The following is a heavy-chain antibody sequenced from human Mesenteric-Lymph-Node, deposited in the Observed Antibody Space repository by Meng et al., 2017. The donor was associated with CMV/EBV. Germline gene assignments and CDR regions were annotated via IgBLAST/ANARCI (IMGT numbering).Heavy chain of an antibody. CDR1: GDSVTSVTHS. CDR3: AREVTDSSTYPWGRWSDP. J-gene: IGHJ5*02. Sequence: SETLSLTCTVSGDSVTSVTHSWSWIRQPPGKGLEWIGHIYYYTGSPNYNPSLKSRVTMSLDTSKNQLSLRLSSVTAADTAVYYCAREVTDSSTYPWGRWSDPWGQGTLVPSPQ. CDR2: IYYYTGSP. D-gene: IGHD6-19*01. V-gene: IGHV4-61*01.